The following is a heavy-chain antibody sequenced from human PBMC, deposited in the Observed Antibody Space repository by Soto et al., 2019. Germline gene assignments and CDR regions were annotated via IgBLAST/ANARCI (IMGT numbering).Heavy chain of an antibody. Sequence: WTWLRQPPGKGLEWIGYISYSGSTNYNPSLKSRVTISLDTSNKQFSLKLSSVTAADTAVYYCARGSDGDYSDYWGQGTLVTVSS. V-gene: IGHV4-59*01. J-gene: IGHJ4*02. CDR3: ARGSDGDYSDY. D-gene: IGHD3-16*01. CDR2: ISYSGST.